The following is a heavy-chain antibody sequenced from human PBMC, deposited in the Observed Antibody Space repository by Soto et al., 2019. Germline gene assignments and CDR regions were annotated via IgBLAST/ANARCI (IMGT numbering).Heavy chain of an antibody. CDR2: LSGSGGST. D-gene: IGHD6-19*01. V-gene: IGHV3-23*01. J-gene: IGHJ4*02. CDR1: GFIFSSYA. Sequence: EVQLLESGGGLVQPGGSLRLSCAASGFIFSSYAMSWVRQAPGKGLEWVSGLSGSGGSTYYADSVKGRFTISRDNYMDTMYLQMNSLRAEDTAVYYCAKASIAVAGSGDFDYWGQGTLVTVSS. CDR3: AKASIAVAGSGDFDY.